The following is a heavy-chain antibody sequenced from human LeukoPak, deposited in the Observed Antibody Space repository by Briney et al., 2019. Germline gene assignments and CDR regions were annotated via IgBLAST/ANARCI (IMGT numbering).Heavy chain of an antibody. D-gene: IGHD3/OR15-3a*01. V-gene: IGHV3-49*04. CDR2: IRSKAYGGTT. Sequence: GGTLRLSCTASGFTFGNYALTWVRQAPGKGLEWLSFIRSKAYGGTTEYAASVKGRFSISRDDSQSIAYLKMNSLKTEDTAVYYCIRNVPDWNYAMDVWGHGTTVTVSS. J-gene: IGHJ6*02. CDR3: IRNVPDWNYAMDV. CDR1: GFTFGNYA.